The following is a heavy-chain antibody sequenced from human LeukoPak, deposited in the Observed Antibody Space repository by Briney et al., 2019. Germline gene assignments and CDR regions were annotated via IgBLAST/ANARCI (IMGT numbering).Heavy chain of an antibody. Sequence: GASVKVSCKASGGTFSSYAISWVRQAPGQGLEWMGIINPNGGSTTYAQKFQGRVTMTRDTSTSTAYMELSRLRSDDTAVYYCARVAVAATDALDAFDIWGQGTMVTVSS. CDR2: INPNGGST. V-gene: IGHV1-46*01. CDR3: ARVAVAATDALDAFDI. CDR1: GGTFSSYA. J-gene: IGHJ3*02. D-gene: IGHD6-19*01.